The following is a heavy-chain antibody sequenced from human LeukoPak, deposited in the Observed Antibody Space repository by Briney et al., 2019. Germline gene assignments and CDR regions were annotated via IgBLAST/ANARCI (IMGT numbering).Heavy chain of an antibody. CDR2: VTYSGST. J-gene: IGHJ5*02. V-gene: IGHV4-39*01. Sequence: SETLSLTCTVSGGSITSSPDSWNWIRQPPGKGLEWIGSVTYSGSTYYKPSLKSRATISVDTSKNQFSLKLSSVTAADTAVYYCARFWDYVWGSYRFNRWFDPWGQGTLVTVSS. D-gene: IGHD3-16*02. CDR1: GGSITSSPDS. CDR3: ARFWDYVWGSYRFNRWFDP.